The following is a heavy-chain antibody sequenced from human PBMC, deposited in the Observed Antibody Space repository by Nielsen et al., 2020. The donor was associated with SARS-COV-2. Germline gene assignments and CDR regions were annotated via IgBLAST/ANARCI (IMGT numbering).Heavy chain of an antibody. V-gene: IGHV4-59*01. D-gene: IGHD2-8*01. Sequence: GSLRLSCTVSGGSISSYYWSWIRQPPGKGLEWIGYIYYSGSTNYNPSLKSRVTISVDTSKNQFSLKLSSVTAADTAVYYCARLRCTNGVCYTWDYGMDVWGQGTTVTVSS. CDR3: ARLRCTNGVCYTWDYGMDV. CDR2: IYYSGST. CDR1: GGSISSYY. J-gene: IGHJ6*02.